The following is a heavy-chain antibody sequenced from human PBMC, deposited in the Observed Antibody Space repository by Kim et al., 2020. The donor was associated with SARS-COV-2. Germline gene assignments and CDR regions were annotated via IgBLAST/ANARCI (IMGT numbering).Heavy chain of an antibody. CDR2: IYYSGST. J-gene: IGHJ4*02. D-gene: IGHD2-15*01. Sequence: SETLSLTCTVSGGSISSYYWSWIRQPPGKGLEWIGYIYYSGSTKYNPSLKSRVTISVDTSKNQFSLKLSSVTAADTAVYYCARRRGGTYYFDYWGQETLVTVSS. CDR1: GGSISSYY. V-gene: IGHV4-59*01. CDR3: ARRRGGTYYFDY.